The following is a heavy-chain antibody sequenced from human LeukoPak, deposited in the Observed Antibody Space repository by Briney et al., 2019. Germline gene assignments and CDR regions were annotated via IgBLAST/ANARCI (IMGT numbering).Heavy chain of an antibody. D-gene: IGHD6-25*01. V-gene: IGHV3-23*01. Sequence: GGSLRLSCAASGFTFSSYAMSWVRQAPGKGLEWVSVINDSGGSTYYADSVRGRFTISRDNSKNTLYLQMNSLRAEDTAVYYCAKESPAPAGYYYGMDVWGQGTTVTVSS. CDR2: INDSGGST. CDR1: GFTFSSYA. J-gene: IGHJ6*02. CDR3: AKESPAPAGYYYGMDV.